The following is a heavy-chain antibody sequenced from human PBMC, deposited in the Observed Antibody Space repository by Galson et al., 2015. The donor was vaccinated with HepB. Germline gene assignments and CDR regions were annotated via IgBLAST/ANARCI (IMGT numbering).Heavy chain of an antibody. J-gene: IGHJ3*02. CDR2: ISGYNGKT. CDR3: ARDTYYGVVIAHDAFDI. CDR1: GYTFTGYG. Sequence: SVKVSCKASGYTFTGYGIGWVRQAPGQGLEWMGWISGYNGKTKYAQKLQGRVTMTTDTSTSTAYMELRSLRSDDTAVYYCARDTYYGVVIAHDAFDIWGQGTMVTVSS. V-gene: IGHV1-18*01. D-gene: IGHD3-3*01.